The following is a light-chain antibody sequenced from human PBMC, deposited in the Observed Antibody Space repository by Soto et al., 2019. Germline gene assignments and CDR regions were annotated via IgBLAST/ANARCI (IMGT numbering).Light chain of an antibody. Sequence: QLVLTQPPSASGTPGQRVTISCSGSSSNIGSNYVYWYQQLPGTAPKLLIYSNNQRHSGVPDRFYGSNSGTSASLAISGLRSEDEADYYCAAWDDSLSGPVFGGGTKLTVL. CDR1: SSNIGSNY. CDR3: AAWDDSLSGPV. CDR2: SNN. J-gene: IGLJ2*01. V-gene: IGLV1-47*02.